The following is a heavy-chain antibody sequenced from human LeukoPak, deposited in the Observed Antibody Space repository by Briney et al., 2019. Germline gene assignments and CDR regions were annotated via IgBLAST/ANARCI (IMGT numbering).Heavy chain of an antibody. CDR1: GESFSGYY. Sequence: PSETLSLTCAVYGESFSGYYWSWIRQPPGKGLEWIGEINRNGTTNYNPSLKSRVTISIDTSKNQFSLKLTSVTATDTAVYYCARVYCTNDVCYGVNLFDPWGQGTLVTVSS. CDR3: ARVYCTNDVCYGVNLFDP. J-gene: IGHJ5*02. D-gene: IGHD2-8*01. V-gene: IGHV4-34*01. CDR2: INRNGTT.